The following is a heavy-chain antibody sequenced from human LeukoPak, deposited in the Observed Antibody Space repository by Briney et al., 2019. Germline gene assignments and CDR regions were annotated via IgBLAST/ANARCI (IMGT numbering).Heavy chain of an antibody. D-gene: IGHD4-17*01. CDR2: IYSCGST. CDR3: AKRLSTVTTGGDY. V-gene: IGHV3-66*04. J-gene: IGHJ4*02. CDR1: GFTVSNNY. Sequence: GGSLRLSCAASGFTVSNNYMSWVRQPPGKGLEWLSVIYSCGSTDYADSVKGRFTISRDNSKNTLYLQMNSLRAEDTAVYYCAKRLSTVTTGGDYWGQGTLLTVSS.